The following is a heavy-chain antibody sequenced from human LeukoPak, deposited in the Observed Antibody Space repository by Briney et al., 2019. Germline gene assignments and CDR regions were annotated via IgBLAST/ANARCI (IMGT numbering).Heavy chain of an antibody. V-gene: IGHV3-23*01. J-gene: IGHJ4*02. Sequence: GGSLRLSCAASGFTFSNYAMSWVRKAPGKGLEWVSALSGSGGSTYYADSVKGRFTISRDNSKNTLYLQMNSLGAEDTAVYYCARVVGYRAYYFDYWGQGTLVTVSS. D-gene: IGHD6-25*01. CDR1: GFTFSNYA. CDR3: ARVVGYRAYYFDY. CDR2: LSGSGGST.